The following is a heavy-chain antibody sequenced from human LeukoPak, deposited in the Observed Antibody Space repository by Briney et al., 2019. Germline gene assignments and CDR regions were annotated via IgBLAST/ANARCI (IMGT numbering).Heavy chain of an antibody. D-gene: IGHD3-22*01. V-gene: IGHV3-11*01. CDR3: ARVTLDSSGFRYYYYYYMDV. Sequence: PSETLSLTCAVYGGSFSGYYMSWIRQAPGKGLEWVSYISSSGSTIYYADSVKGRFTISRDNAKNSLYLQMNSLRAEDTAVYYCARVTLDSSGFRYYYYYYMDVWGKGTTVTISS. CDR2: ISSSGSTI. CDR1: GGSFSGYY. J-gene: IGHJ6*03.